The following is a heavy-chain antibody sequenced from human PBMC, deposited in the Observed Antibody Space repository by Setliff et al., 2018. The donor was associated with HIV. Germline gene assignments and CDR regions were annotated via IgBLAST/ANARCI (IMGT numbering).Heavy chain of an antibody. CDR2: ISRGGDSI. V-gene: IGHV3-48*01. CDR1: GFTFWSHS. J-gene: IGHJ4*02. D-gene: IGHD4-17*01. Sequence: GGSLRLSCAASGFTFWSHSMLWVRQAPGKGLQWVAYISRGGDSIFYEDSVKGRFTISRDNAKNSLFLQMNNLRAEDTAVYYCARPLYGGNSDVGGYWGQGTLVTVSS. CDR3: ARPLYGGNSDVGGY.